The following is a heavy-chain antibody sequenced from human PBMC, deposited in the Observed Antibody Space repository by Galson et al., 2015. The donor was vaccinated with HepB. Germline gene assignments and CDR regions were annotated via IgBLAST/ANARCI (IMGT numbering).Heavy chain of an antibody. J-gene: IGHJ3*02. V-gene: IGHV1-18*01. D-gene: IGHD1-26*01. CDR2: ISAYNGNT. Sequence: SVKVSCKASGYTFTSYGISWVRQAPGQGLEWMGWISAYNGNTNYAQKLQGRVTMTTDTSTSTAYMELSSLRSEDTAVYYCARDREWEGPRGAFDIWGQGTMVTVSS. CDR3: ARDREWEGPRGAFDI. CDR1: GYTFTSYG.